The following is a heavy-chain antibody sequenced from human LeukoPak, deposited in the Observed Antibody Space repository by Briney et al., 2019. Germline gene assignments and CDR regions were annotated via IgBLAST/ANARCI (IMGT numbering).Heavy chain of an antibody. CDR2: IYYSGNT. D-gene: IGHD3-9*01. Sequence: PSETLSLTRTVSGGSISSSSYYWGWIRQPPGKGLEWIGSIYYSGNTYYNPSLKSRVTISVDRSKNQFSLKLSSVTAADTAVYYCARFLLTGGYFDYWGQGTLVTVSS. CDR1: GGSISSSSYY. V-gene: IGHV4-39*07. J-gene: IGHJ4*02. CDR3: ARFLLTGGYFDY.